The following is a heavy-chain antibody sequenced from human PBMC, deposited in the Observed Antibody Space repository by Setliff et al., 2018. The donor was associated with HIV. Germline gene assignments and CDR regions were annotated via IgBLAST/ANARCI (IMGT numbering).Heavy chain of an antibody. CDR1: GFTFSSYA. J-gene: IGHJ5*02. CDR3: ARGLGATYEGLNWFDP. D-gene: IGHD1-26*01. Sequence: GESLKISCAASGFTFSSYAMSWVRQAPGKGLEWVSAISSSGGSTYYADSVKGRFTISRDNSKNTLYLQMNSLRAEDTAVYYCARGLGATYEGLNWFDPWGQGTLVTVSS. V-gene: IGHV3-23*01. CDR2: ISSSGGST.